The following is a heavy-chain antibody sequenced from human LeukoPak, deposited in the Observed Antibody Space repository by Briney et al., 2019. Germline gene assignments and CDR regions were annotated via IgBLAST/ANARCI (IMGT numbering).Heavy chain of an antibody. CDR2: ISSSSSTI. CDR1: GFTFSSYS. J-gene: IGHJ4*02. D-gene: IGHD3-3*01. CDR3: AKDRVGTIFGVVIPPDY. V-gene: IGHV3-48*01. Sequence: GGSLRLSCAASGFTFSSYSMNWVRQAPGKGLEWVSYISSSSSTIYYADSVKGRFTISRDNAKNSLYLQMNSLRAEDTAVYYCAKDRVGTIFGVVIPPDYWGQGTLVTVSS.